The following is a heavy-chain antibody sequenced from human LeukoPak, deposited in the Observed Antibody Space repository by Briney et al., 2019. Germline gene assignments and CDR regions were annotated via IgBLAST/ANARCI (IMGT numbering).Heavy chain of an antibody. Sequence: PGGSLRLSCAASGFTFSSYWMSWVRQAPGKGLEWVANIKQDGGEKCYVDSVKGRFTISRDNAKNSLYLQMNSLRAEDTAVYYCAREPRSYGFDYWGQGTLVTVSS. D-gene: IGHD1-26*01. CDR2: IKQDGGEK. V-gene: IGHV3-7*01. J-gene: IGHJ4*02. CDR1: GFTFSSYW. CDR3: AREPRSYGFDY.